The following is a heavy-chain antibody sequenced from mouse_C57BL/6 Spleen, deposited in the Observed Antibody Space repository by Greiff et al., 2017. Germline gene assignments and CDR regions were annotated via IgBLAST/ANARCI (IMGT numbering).Heavy chain of an antibody. D-gene: IGHD1-1*02. J-gene: IGHJ1*03. CDR3: EGVATRYFDV. CDR2: INPNNGGT. Sequence: VQLQQSGPELVKPGASVKISCKASGYTFTDYYMNWVKQSHGKSLEWIGDINPNNGGTSYNQKFKGKATLTVDKSSSTAYMELRSLTSEDSAVXYCEGVATRYFDVWGTGTTVTVSS. CDR1: GYTFTDYY. V-gene: IGHV1-26*01.